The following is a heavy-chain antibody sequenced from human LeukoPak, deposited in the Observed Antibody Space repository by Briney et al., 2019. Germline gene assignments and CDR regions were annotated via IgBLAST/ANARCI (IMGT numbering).Heavy chain of an antibody. D-gene: IGHD2/OR15-2a*01. CDR3: AKDSAKKYDDY. J-gene: IGHJ4*02. CDR2: LQYDRTNV. V-gene: IGHV3-30*02. CDR1: RFSFSSYG. Sequence: GGSLRLSCAASRFSFSSYGMHWVRQAPGKGLEWVAYLQYDRTNVQYADSVRGRFTISRDNSKNTLYLQMNSLRAEDTAVYYCAKDSAKKYDDYWGQGTLVTVSS.